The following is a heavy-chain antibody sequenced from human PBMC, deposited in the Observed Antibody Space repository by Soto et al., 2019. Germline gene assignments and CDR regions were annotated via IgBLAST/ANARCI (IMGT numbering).Heavy chain of an antibody. CDR2: IYYSGST. D-gene: IGHD6-19*01. J-gene: IGHJ4*02. Sequence: SETLSLTCTVSGGSISSYYWSWIRQPPGKGLEWIGYIYYSGSTNYNPSLKSRVTISVDTSKNQFSLKLSSVTAADTAVYYCARRSSGWYYFDYWGQGTLVTVSS. CDR3: ARRSSGWYYFDY. CDR1: GGSISSYY. V-gene: IGHV4-59*08.